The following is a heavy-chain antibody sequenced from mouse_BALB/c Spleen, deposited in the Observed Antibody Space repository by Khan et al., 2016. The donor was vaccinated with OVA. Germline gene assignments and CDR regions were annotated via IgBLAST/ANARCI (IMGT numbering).Heavy chain of an antibody. CDR2: ISYSGVT. CDR1: GYSITSGYA. J-gene: IGHJ2*01. Sequence: EVQLQESGPGLVKPSQSLSLTCTVTGYSITSGYAWNWIRQFPGNKLEWMGYISYSGVTCYTPSLKSLIFITRNTSKNQFFLQLNYVTTEDTATCYCARGDYYGDYCDYWGQGTTVTVSS. CDR3: ARGDYYGDYCDY. V-gene: IGHV3-2*02. D-gene: IGHD1-1*01.